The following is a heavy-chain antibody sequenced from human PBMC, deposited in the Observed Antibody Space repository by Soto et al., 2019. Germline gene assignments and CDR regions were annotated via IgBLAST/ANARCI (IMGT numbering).Heavy chain of an antibody. CDR2: IYYSGST. V-gene: IGHV4-59*01. D-gene: IGHD6-19*01. Sequence: SETLSLTCTVSGGSISSYYWSWIRQPPGKGLEWIGYIYYSGSTYYNPSLKSRVTISVDTSKNQFSLKLSSVTAADTAVFYCARTKGQWLDYXFDIWGQGTMVTVSS. CDR3: ARTKGQWLDYXFDI. CDR1: GGSISSYY. J-gene: IGHJ3*02.